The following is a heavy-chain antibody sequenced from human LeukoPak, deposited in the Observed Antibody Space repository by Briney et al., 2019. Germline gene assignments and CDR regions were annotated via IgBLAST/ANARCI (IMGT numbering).Heavy chain of an antibody. J-gene: IGHJ4*02. CDR2: IYTGGST. V-gene: IGHV4-4*07. D-gene: IGHD5-24*01. Sequence: PSETLSLTCTVSGGSISSYYWNWIRQPAGKGLEWVGRIYTGGSTNYNPSLKIRVTMSVDTSKNQFSLKLSSVTAADTAVYYCAREEMATIDYWGQGTLVTVSS. CDR1: GGSISSYY. CDR3: AREEMATIDY.